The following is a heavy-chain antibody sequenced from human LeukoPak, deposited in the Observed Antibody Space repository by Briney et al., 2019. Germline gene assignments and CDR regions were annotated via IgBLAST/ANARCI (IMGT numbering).Heavy chain of an antibody. Sequence: SETLSLTCAVYGGSFSGSNWSWIRRPPGKGLEWIGEIYYSGSTIYNPSLKSRVTISVDTSKNQLSLNLNSVTAADTAVYYCVRAYDYWGQGTLVTVSS. V-gene: IGHV4-34*01. J-gene: IGHJ4*02. CDR1: GGSFSGSN. CDR3: VRAYDY. CDR2: IYYSGST.